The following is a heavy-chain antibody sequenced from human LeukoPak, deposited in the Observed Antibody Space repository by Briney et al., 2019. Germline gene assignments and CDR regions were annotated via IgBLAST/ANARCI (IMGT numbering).Heavy chain of an antibody. CDR2: IYTSGST. Sequence: PLETLSLTCTVSGGSISSYYWSWIRQPAGKGLEWIGRIYTSGSTNYNPSLKSRVTMSVDTSKNQFSLKLSSVTAADTAVYYCARDKGIAAAVDGTHYFDYWGQGTLVTVSS. V-gene: IGHV4-4*07. D-gene: IGHD6-13*01. J-gene: IGHJ4*02. CDR3: ARDKGIAAAVDGTHYFDY. CDR1: GGSISSYY.